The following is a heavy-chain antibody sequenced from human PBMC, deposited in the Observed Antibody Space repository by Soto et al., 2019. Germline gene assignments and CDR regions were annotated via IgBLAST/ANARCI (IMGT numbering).Heavy chain of an antibody. CDR3: ASGGSGYYNY. V-gene: IGHV3-74*01. Sequence: EVQLVESGGGLVQPGGSLRLSCAASGFTFGPYWMHWVRQVPGKGLVWLSRINSDGSSTNYADSVKGRFTISRDNAKSTLSLQMHSLRAEDTAAYYCASGGSGYYNYWGQGTLVTVSS. D-gene: IGHD3-22*01. CDR1: GFTFGPYW. CDR2: INSDGSST. J-gene: IGHJ4*02.